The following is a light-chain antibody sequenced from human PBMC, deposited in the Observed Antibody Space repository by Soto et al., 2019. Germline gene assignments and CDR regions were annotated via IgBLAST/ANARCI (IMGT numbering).Light chain of an antibody. CDR3: GTWDSSLSANV. V-gene: IGLV1-51*01. J-gene: IGLJ1*01. CDR1: SSNIGNNY. CDR2: DNN. Sequence: SVLTQPPSVSAAPGQKVTISCSGSSSNIGNNYVSWYQQLPGTAPKLLIYDNNKRPSGIPDRFSGSKSGTSATLGITGLQTGDEADYYCGTWDSSLSANVFGTGTKVNVL.